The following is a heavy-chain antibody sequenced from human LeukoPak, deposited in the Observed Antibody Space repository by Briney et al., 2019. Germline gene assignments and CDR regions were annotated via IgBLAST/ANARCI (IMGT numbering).Heavy chain of an antibody. D-gene: IGHD3-22*01. J-gene: IGHJ4*02. CDR2: IYYSGST. V-gene: IGHV4-39*07. Sequence: SETLSLTCSVSGGSISSSSSYWGWIRQPPGKGLEWIGSIYYSGSTYYNPSLKSRITMSVDTSKNQFSLRLSSVTAADTAVYYCARENYYDSCGYVYWGQGTLVTASS. CDR3: ARENYYDSCGYVY. CDR1: GGSISSSSSY.